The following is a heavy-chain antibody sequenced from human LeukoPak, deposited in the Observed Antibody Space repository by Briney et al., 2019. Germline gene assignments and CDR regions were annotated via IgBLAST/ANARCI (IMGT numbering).Heavy chain of an antibody. CDR1: GYTFTGYY. J-gene: IGHJ6*02. CDR3: ARDLFRGSTNYGMDV. D-gene: IGHD3-10*01. CDR2: INPNSGGT. Sequence: GASVNVSCKASGYTFTGYYMHWVRQAPGQGLEWMGWINPNSGGTNDAQKFQGRVTMTRDTSISAAYMELSRLRSDDTAVYYCARDLFRGSTNYGMDVWGQGTTVTVSS. V-gene: IGHV1-2*02.